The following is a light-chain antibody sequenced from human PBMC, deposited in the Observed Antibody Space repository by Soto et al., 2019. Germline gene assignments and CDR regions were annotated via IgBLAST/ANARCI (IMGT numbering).Light chain of an antibody. V-gene: IGKV3-20*01. CDR1: QSVTSNY. CDR2: AAS. Sequence: EIVLTQSPGTLSLSPGERATLSCRASQSVTSNYLAWYQLKPGQAPRLLIYAASNTATGIPDRFSGSGYGTDFTLSIRRLEPEDFAVYYCQQYGSTPSITFGQGTRLEIK. J-gene: IGKJ5*01. CDR3: QQYGSTPSIT.